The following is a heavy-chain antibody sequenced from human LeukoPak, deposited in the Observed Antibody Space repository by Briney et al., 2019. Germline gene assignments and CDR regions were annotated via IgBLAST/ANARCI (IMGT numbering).Heavy chain of an antibody. CDR2: ISRNGDTT. CDR3: ARDSSGPLY. Sequence: PGGSLRLSCSASGFTFSTFPMHWVRQAPGKGLEYFSAISRNGDTTYYADSVKGRFTISRDNSKNTLYLQMSSLRPEDTAVYYCARDSSGPLYWGQGTLVTVSS. D-gene: IGHD6-19*01. V-gene: IGHV3-64D*06. CDR1: GFTFSTFP. J-gene: IGHJ4*02.